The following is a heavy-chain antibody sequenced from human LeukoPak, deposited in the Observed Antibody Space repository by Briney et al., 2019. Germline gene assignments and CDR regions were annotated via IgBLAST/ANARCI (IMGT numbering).Heavy chain of an antibody. J-gene: IGHJ6*03. CDR3: ARDPYSGNYGSYYYYYMDV. CDR1: GFTFSSYN. Sequence: GGSLRLSCAASGFTFSSYNMNWVRQAPGKALEWVSSITSSGTYIFYADSVKGRFTISRDNAKNSLYLQINSLGPEDTAVYFCARDPYSGNYGSYYYYYMDVWGKGTTVTVSS. D-gene: IGHD3-22*01. CDR2: ITSSGTYI. V-gene: IGHV3-21*01.